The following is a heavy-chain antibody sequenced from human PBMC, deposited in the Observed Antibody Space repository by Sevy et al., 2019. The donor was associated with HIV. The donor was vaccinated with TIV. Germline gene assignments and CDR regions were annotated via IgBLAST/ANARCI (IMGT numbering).Heavy chain of an antibody. V-gene: IGHV3-30*18. Sequence: GGSLRLSCAASGFSFSYYGMHWVRQAPGKGLEWVAFISHDRSNKYYADSVKGRFTISRDNSKSTIYLQLNSLRAEDTALYYCAKAPAVAEPWGNFDYWGQGTLVTVSS. D-gene: IGHD6-19*01. CDR2: ISHDRSNK. CDR3: AKAPAVAEPWGNFDY. J-gene: IGHJ4*02. CDR1: GFSFSYYG.